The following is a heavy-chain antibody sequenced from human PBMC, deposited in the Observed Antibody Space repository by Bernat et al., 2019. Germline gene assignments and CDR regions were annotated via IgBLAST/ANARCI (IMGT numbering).Heavy chain of an antibody. CDR3: AKWASRGNIVVVPAEDSPRGIYFQH. J-gene: IGHJ1*01. D-gene: IGHD2-2*01. CDR2: ISGSGGST. CDR1: GFTFSCYA. Sequence: EVQLLESGGGLVQPGGSLRLSCAASGFTFSCYAMSWVRQAPGKGLEWVSAISGSGGSTYYADSVKGRFTISRDNSKNTLYLQMNSLRAEDTAVYYCAKWASRGNIVVVPAEDSPRGIYFQHWGQGTLVTVSS. V-gene: IGHV3-23*01.